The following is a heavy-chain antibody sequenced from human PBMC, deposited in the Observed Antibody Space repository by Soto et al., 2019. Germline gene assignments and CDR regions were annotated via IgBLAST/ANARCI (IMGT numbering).Heavy chain of an antibody. CDR2: ISPGSRYP. V-gene: IGHV3-11*06. D-gene: IGHD2-15*01. CDR1: GFGFGVAY. J-gene: IGHJ4*02. CDR3: VRGGGGGLVDG. Sequence: PAGTLSLYCGWYGFGFGVAYMSWIHQAPGKGLEWLSYISPGSRYPAYADSVKGRFTISRDNAKRSLYLQMMSLTAEDTAIYYCVRGGGGGLVDGWGPGTMVSVCS.